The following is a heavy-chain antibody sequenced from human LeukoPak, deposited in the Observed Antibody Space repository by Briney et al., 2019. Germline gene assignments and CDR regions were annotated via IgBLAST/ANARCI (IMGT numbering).Heavy chain of an antibody. CDR3: ARASRSGGSCYSPLWFDP. D-gene: IGHD2-15*01. CDR2: IISIFGTA. J-gene: IGHJ5*02. Sequence: SVKVFCKASGGTFSSYAISWVRQAPGQGREWMGRIISIFGTANYAQKFQGRVTITTDESTSTAYMELSSLRSEDTAVYYCARASRSGGSCYSPLWFDPWGQGTLVTVSS. CDR1: GGTFSSYA. V-gene: IGHV1-69*05.